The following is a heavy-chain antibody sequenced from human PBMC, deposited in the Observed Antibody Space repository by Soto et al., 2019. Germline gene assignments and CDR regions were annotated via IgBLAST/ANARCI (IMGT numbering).Heavy chain of an antibody. V-gene: IGHV3-74*01. CDR2: INSDGSST. CDR3: AKGQPSAAGTVY. J-gene: IGHJ4*02. Sequence: PGGSLRLSCAASGFTFSSYWMHWVRQAPGKGLVWVSRINSDGSSTCYADSVKGRFTISRDNAKNTLYLQMNSLRAEDTAVYYCAKGQPSAAGTVYWGQGTLVTVSS. D-gene: IGHD6-13*01. CDR1: GFTFSSYW.